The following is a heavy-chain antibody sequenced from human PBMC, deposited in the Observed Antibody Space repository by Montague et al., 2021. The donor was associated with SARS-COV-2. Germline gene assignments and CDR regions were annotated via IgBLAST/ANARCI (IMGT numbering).Heavy chain of an antibody. Sequence: ETLSLTCTVSGGSMSDHYWAWIRQPPGKGLEWLAYIYYSGGINSNASLKSRVTMSVDTSKDQFSLRLTSVTAADTAVYYCARAVSVRRAVNWFDPWGQGTLVTVSS. J-gene: IGHJ5*02. V-gene: IGHV4-59*11. CDR1: GGSMSDHY. CDR2: IYYSGGI. CDR3: ARAVSVRRAVNWFDP. D-gene: IGHD3-10*01.